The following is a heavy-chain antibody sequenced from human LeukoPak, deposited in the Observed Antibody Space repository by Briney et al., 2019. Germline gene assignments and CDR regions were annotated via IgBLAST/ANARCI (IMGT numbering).Heavy chain of an antibody. CDR1: GYTFISYG. J-gene: IGHJ2*01. D-gene: IGHD2-21*02. V-gene: IGHV1-18*01. CDR2: ISGYNGNT. CDR3: ARGLGVVTAQSEQPKPRYFDL. Sequence: ASVNVSCKASGYTFISYGISWVRQAPGQALEWMGWISGYNGNTNYAQNLQGRVTITTDTSTSTAYMELRSLRSDDTAVYYCARGLGVVTAQSEQPKPRYFDLWGRGTQVTVSS.